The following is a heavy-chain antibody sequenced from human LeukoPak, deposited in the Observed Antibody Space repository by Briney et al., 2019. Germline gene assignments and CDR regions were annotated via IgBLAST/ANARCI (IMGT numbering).Heavy chain of an antibody. V-gene: IGHV4-39*07. Sequence: SETLSLTCTVSGGSISGSSYYWGWIRQPPGKGLEWIGSIYYSGSTYYNPSLKSRVTISVDTSKNQFSLKLSSVTAADTAVYYCARVLRFWSGYLTLFDYWGQGTLVTVSS. J-gene: IGHJ4*02. CDR3: ARVLRFWSGYLTLFDY. CDR1: GGSISGSSYY. CDR2: IYYSGST. D-gene: IGHD3-3*01.